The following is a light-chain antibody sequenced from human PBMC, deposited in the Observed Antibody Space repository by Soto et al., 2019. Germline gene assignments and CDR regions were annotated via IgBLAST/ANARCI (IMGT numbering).Light chain of an antibody. Sequence: DIRMTQSPSSLSASVGDRVTITCRASQRVGSYLNWYKQKPGKAPTLLIYSASELQSGVSSRFSGSGSGTDFTLTIRKLQPEDFAVYYCQQSHNTPLTFGQGTKVEI. CDR1: QRVGSY. J-gene: IGKJ1*01. CDR3: QQSHNTPLT. V-gene: IGKV1-39*01. CDR2: SAS.